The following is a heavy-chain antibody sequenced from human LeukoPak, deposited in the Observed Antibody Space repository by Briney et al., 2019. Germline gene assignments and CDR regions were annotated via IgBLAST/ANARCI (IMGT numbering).Heavy chain of an antibody. V-gene: IGHV3-48*03. CDR3: ATKAEWLVRGGIDGAFDI. Sequence: GGSLRLSCAASGFTFSSYEMNWVRQAPGKGLEWVSYISSGGTTIYYADSVKGRFTISRDNAKNSPYLQMNSLRAEDTAVYYCATKAEWLVRGGIDGAFDIWDQGTMVTVSS. CDR2: ISSGGTTI. D-gene: IGHD6-19*01. CDR1: GFTFSSYE. J-gene: IGHJ3*02.